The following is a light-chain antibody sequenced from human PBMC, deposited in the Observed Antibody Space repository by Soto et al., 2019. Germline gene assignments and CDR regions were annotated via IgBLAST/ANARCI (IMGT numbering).Light chain of an antibody. Sequence: QSVLTQPASVSGSPGQSITISCTGTSSDVGSYNLVSWYQQHPGKAPKLMIYEVSKRPSGVSNRFSGSKSGNTASLTISGLQAEDEADYYGCSYAGSSTYVFGTGTKLPVL. CDR1: SSDVGSYNL. J-gene: IGLJ1*01. V-gene: IGLV2-23*02. CDR3: CSYAGSSTYV. CDR2: EVS.